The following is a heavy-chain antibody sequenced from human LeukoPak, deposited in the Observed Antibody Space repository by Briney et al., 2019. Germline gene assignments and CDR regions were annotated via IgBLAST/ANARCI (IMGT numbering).Heavy chain of an antibody. D-gene: IGHD5-12*01. CDR1: GDSVSSNSAA. CDR3: ARGGVDRYSGYVDFEQTSNWFDP. Sequence: SQTLSLTCAISGDSVSSNSAALNWIRQSPSRGLEWLGRTYYRSKWYNDYAVSVKSRITINPDTSKNQFSLQLNSVTPEDTAVYYCARGGVDRYSGYVDFEQTSNWFDPWGQGTLVTVSS. CDR2: TYYRSKWYN. V-gene: IGHV6-1*01. J-gene: IGHJ5*02.